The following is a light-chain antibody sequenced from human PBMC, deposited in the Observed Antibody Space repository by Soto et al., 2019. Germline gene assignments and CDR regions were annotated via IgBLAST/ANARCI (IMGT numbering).Light chain of an antibody. CDR1: SSDVGGYNY. CDR2: EVS. Sequence: QSALTQPPSASGSPGQSVTISCTGTSSDVGGYNYVSWYQQHPGKAPKLMIYEVSKRPSGVPDCFSGSKSGNTASLTVSGLQPEDEADYYCSSYAGSNNLGVFGGGTKLTVL. CDR3: SSYAGSNNLGV. V-gene: IGLV2-8*01. J-gene: IGLJ3*02.